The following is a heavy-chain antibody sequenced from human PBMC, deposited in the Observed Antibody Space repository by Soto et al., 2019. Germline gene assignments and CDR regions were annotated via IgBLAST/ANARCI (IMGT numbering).Heavy chain of an antibody. CDR1: GYPFTGPY. D-gene: IGHD4-4*01. Sequence: ASVKVSCKASGYPFTGPYIHWVRQAPGQGLEWMGWINPSSGGTEFAEKFQGRVTVTRDTSIRTVFLELNSLTSDDTGVYFCARDFRTHSHGVDVWGQGTAVTVSS. J-gene: IGHJ6*02. V-gene: IGHV1-2*02. CDR3: ARDFRTHSHGVDV. CDR2: INPSSGGT.